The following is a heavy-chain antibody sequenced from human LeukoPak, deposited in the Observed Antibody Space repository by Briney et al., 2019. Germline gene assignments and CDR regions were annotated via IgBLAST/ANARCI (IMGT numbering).Heavy chain of an antibody. D-gene: IGHD2/OR15-2a*01. J-gene: IGHJ4*02. CDR3: ARIYGTTHVDY. Sequence: SETLSLTCTVSGGSISSRSHYWGWSRQPPGKGLEWIGSIYYSGSTYYNASPKSRVTMSVDTPKNQFSLKLTSVTAADTAVYYCARIYGTTHVDYWGQGTLVTVSS. CDR2: IYYSGST. CDR1: GGSISSRSHY. V-gene: IGHV4-39*01.